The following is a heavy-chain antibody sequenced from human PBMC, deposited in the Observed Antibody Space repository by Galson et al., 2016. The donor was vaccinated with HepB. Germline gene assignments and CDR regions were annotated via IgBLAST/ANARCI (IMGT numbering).Heavy chain of an antibody. D-gene: IGHD3-10*01. CDR1: GFTFSSYG. V-gene: IGHV3-30*03. CDR2: ISYDESNK. CDR3: ARSYYYGSGSKWFDP. J-gene: IGHJ5*02. Sequence: SLRLSCAASGFTFSSYGMHWVRQAPGKGLEWVAFISYDESNKYYADSVKGRFTISRDNSKNTLFLQMNSLGAEDTATYSCARSYYYGSGSKWFDPWGQGTLVTVSS.